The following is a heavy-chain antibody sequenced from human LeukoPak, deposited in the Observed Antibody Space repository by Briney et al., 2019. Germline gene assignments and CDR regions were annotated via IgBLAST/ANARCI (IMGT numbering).Heavy chain of an antibody. CDR2: ISYDGSNK. Sequence: GGSLTLSCAASRFTFSSFAMHWVRQAPGKGLEWVALISYDGSNKYYADSVKGRFTISRDNSKNTVYLQMNSLRVEDTALYYCARRAPSHDFDDWGQGTLVTVSS. J-gene: IGHJ4*02. CDR3: ARRAPSHDFDD. CDR1: RFTFSSFA. V-gene: IGHV3-30*04.